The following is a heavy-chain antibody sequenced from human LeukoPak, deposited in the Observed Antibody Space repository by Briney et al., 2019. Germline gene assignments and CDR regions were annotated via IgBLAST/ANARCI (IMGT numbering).Heavy chain of an antibody. CDR2: IRGSGGST. CDR1: GFTFSSYA. Sequence: PGGSLRLSCAASGFTFSSYAMSSVRHAPGKGLEWGSAIRGSGGSTYYADSVKGRFTSSRDNSKNTLYLQMNSLRAEDTAEYYCAKQRGQWLVIDYWGQGTLVTVSS. V-gene: IGHV3-23*01. CDR3: AKQRGQWLVIDY. D-gene: IGHD6-19*01. J-gene: IGHJ4*02.